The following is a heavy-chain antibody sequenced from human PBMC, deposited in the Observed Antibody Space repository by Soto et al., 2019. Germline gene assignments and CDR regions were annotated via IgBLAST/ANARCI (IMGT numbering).Heavy chain of an antibody. CDR3: AKARDQQWVRLPFYY. D-gene: IGHD6-19*01. J-gene: IGHJ4*02. CDR1: GFFFSSYT. Sequence: EVQLLESGGGLVQPGGSLRLSCVGSGFFFSSYTMTWVRQAPGKGLEWVSSFSATSENTYYADSVRGRFTISRDNSKNTLFLQMNSLTAEDTAMYYCAKARDQQWVRLPFYYWGQGILFIVSS. CDR2: FSATSENT. V-gene: IGHV3-23*01.